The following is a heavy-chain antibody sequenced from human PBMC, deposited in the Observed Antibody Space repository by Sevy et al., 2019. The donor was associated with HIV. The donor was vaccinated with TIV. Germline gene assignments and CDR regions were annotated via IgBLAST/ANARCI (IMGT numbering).Heavy chain of an antibody. D-gene: IGHD2-2*01. V-gene: IGHV4-38-2*01. J-gene: IGHJ4*02. CDR2: IYHSGRT. CDR3: ARRPSGYCSSTSCPRGGLTSFYFDY. CDR1: GYSMSSGYY. Sequence: SETLSLTCAVSGYSMSSGYYWGWIRQPPGKGLEWIGSIYHSGRTYYNSSLKSRVTISVDTSKNQFSLKLSSVTAADSAVYYCARRPSGYCSSTSCPRGGLTSFYFDYWGQGTLVTVSS.